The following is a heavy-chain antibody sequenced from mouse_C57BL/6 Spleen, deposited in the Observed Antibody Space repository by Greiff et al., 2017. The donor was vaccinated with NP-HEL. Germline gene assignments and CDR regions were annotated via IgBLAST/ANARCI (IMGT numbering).Heavy chain of an antibody. CDR1: GYNFTSYY. J-gene: IGHJ2*01. V-gene: IGHV1-66*01. CDR3: ARPMSYYYGSTYQYYFDY. CDR2: IYPGSGNA. Sequence: QVQLQQSGPELVKPGASVKKSCKASGYNFTSYYIHWVKQRPGQGLEWIGWIYPGSGNAKYNEKFKGKATLTADTSSSTAYMQLSSLTSEDSAVYYCARPMSYYYGSTYQYYFDYWGQGTTLTVSS. D-gene: IGHD1-1*01.